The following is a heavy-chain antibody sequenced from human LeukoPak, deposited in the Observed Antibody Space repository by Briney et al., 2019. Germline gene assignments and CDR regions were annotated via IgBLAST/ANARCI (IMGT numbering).Heavy chain of an antibody. CDR2: IKQDGSEK. V-gene: IGHV3-7*01. Sequence: PGGSLRLSCAASGFTFSSYWMSWVRQAPGKGLEWVANIKQDGSEKYYVDSVKGRFTISRDNAKNSLYLQMNSLRAEDTAVYYCASKYCSSTSCRDYWGQGTLVTVSS. D-gene: IGHD2-2*01. CDR1: GFTFSSYW. CDR3: ASKYCSSTSCRDY. J-gene: IGHJ4*02.